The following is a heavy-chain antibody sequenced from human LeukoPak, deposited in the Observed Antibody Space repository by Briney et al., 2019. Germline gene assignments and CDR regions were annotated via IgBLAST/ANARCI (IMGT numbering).Heavy chain of an antibody. V-gene: IGHV3-21*01. J-gene: IGHJ4*02. CDR2: ISSSSSYI. Sequence: PGGSLRLSCAASGFTFSSYSMKWVRQAPGKGLEWVSSISSSSSYIYYADSVKGRFTISRDNAKNSLYLQMNSLRAEDTAVYYCARDSLITGTNPYWGQGTLVTVSS. CDR1: GFTFSSYS. D-gene: IGHD1-7*01. CDR3: ARDSLITGTNPY.